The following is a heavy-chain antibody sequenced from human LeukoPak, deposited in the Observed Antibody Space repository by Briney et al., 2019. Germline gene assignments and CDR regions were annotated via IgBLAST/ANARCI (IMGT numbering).Heavy chain of an antibody. Sequence: GGSLRLSCAASGFTFSDYYMSWIRQAPGKGLEWVSYISSSGSTIYYADSVKGRFTISRDNAKNSLYLQMNSLRAEDTAVYYCAKGVTMIVVIMDVWGKGTTVTVSS. CDR1: GFTFSDYY. D-gene: IGHD3-22*01. J-gene: IGHJ6*03. CDR2: ISSSGSTI. CDR3: AKGVTMIVVIMDV. V-gene: IGHV3-11*01.